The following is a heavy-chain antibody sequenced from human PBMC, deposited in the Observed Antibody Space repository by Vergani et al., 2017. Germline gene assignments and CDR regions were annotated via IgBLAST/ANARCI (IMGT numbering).Heavy chain of an antibody. Sequence: QVQLQESGPGLVKSSETLSLTCTVSGGSISSYYWSWIRQPPGKGLEWIGYIYYSGSTNYNPSLKSRVTISVDTSKNQFSLKLSSVTAADTAVYYCARAAAGRDWYYYYYMDVWGKGTTVTVSS. CDR3: ARAAAGRDWYYYYYMDV. J-gene: IGHJ6*03. V-gene: IGHV4-59*01. CDR1: GGSISSYY. D-gene: IGHD6-13*01. CDR2: IYYSGST.